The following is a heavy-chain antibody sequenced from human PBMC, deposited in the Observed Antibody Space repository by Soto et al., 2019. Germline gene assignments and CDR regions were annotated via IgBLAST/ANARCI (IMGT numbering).Heavy chain of an antibody. CDR3: ASEEIGYCSGGICHPARDY. V-gene: IGHV1-18*01. CDR2: ISAYNGNT. J-gene: IGHJ4*02. D-gene: IGHD2-15*01. Sequence: ASVKVSCKASGYTFTSYGISWVRQAPGQGLEWMGWISAYNGNTNYAQKLQGRVTMTTDTSTSTAYMELRSLRSDDTAVYYCASEEIGYCSGGICHPARDYWGQGTLVTVSS. CDR1: GYTFTSYG.